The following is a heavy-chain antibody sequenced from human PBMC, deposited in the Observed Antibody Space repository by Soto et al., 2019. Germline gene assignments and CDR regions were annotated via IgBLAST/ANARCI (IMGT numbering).Heavy chain of an antibody. CDR3: ARFYCGGDCYSGYFDY. J-gene: IGHJ4*02. V-gene: IGHV4-61*01. CDR1: RPSDNNGIFC. CDR2: IYYSGST. Sequence: SETLSLTSTVSRPSDNNGIFCWSWIPQPPEEGLEWIGYIYYSGSTNYNPSLKSRVTISVDTSKNRFSLKLSSVTAADTAVYYCARFYCGGDCYSGYFDYWGQGTLVTVS. D-gene: IGHD2-21*02.